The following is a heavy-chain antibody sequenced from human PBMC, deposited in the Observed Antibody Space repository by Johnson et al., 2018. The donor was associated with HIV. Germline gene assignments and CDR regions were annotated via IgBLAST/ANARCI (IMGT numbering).Heavy chain of an antibody. D-gene: IGHD2-15*01. CDR1: GFTFSSYA. CDR2: IYSGGST. Sequence: QVQLVESGGGVVQPGRSLRLSCAASGFTFSSYAMNWVRQAPGKGLEWVSVIYSGGSTSYAESVKDRFTISRDNSKNTVNLQMNSLRADDTAVYYCARSGTYMRRWSGGNDVFDIWGQGTMVTVSS. V-gene: IGHV3-NL1*01. CDR3: ARSGTYMRRWSGGNDVFDI. J-gene: IGHJ3*02.